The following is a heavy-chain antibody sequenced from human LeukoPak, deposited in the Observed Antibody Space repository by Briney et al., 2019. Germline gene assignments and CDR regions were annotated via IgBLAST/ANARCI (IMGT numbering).Heavy chain of an antibody. CDR2: INPNSGGT. CDR1: GYTFTGYY. D-gene: IGHD3-22*01. J-gene: IGHJ4*02. Sequence: ASVKVSCKASGYTFTGYYMHWVRQAPGQGLEWMGRINPNSGGTNYAQKFQGRVTMTRDTSISTAYMELSRLRSDDTAVYYCATFDYYDSSLPSYWGQGTLVTVSS. CDR3: ATFDYYDSSLPSY. V-gene: IGHV1-2*06.